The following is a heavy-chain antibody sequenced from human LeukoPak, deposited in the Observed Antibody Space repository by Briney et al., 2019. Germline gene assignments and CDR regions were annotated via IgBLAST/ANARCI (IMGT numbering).Heavy chain of an antibody. V-gene: IGHV3-48*04. CDR2: VSSSSSTI. D-gene: IGHD6-13*01. CDR1: GFTFSSYS. J-gene: IGHJ4*02. Sequence: AGSLRLSCAASGFTFSSYSMNWVRQAPGKGLERVSYVSSSSSTIYYADSVNGRLTISRDNAKNSLHLQMNSRRAEDTAVYRCARGLAAAGTTETAYWGQGTLVTVSS. CDR3: ARGLAAAGTTETAY.